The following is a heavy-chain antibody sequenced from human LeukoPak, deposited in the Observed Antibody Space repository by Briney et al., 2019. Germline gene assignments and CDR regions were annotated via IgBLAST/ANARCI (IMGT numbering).Heavy chain of an antibody. CDR2: INPSGGST. V-gene: IGHV1-46*01. CDR3: ARDVEYSSSSYYFDY. Sequence: ASVKVSCKASGYTFTSYYMHWVRQAPGQGLEWMGIINPSGGSTSNARKFQGRVTMTRDMSTSTVYMELSSLRSEDTAVYYCARDVEYSSSSYYFDYWGQGTLVTVSS. CDR1: GYTFTSYY. J-gene: IGHJ4*02. D-gene: IGHD6-6*01.